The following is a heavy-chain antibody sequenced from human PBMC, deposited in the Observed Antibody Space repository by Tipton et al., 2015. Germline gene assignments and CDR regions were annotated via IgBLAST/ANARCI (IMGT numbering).Heavy chain of an antibody. V-gene: IGHV4-59*12. D-gene: IGHD3/OR15-3a*01. Sequence: TLSLTCSVSGGSIDSYYWSWIRQPPGMRLEWIGYIDFRGSTEYNPSLKSRVSISVDTSKNQFSLKLNSVTAADTAVYYCARGDWIIWGQGTLVPVSS. J-gene: IGHJ4*02. CDR2: IDFRGST. CDR3: ARGDWII. CDR1: GGSIDSYY.